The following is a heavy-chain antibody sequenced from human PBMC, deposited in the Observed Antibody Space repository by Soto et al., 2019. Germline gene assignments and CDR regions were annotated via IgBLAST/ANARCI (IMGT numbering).Heavy chain of an antibody. Sequence: GASVKVCCKTSGYSFTTYGISWVRQAHGQGLEWIGWISTHNGDTEFAQNFQGRVTMTTDTSTTTAYMELSSLRSEDTAVYYCAKLAGYCSGNSCHGDYAMDVWGQGTTVTVSS. J-gene: IGHJ6*02. CDR2: ISTHNGDT. V-gene: IGHV1-18*01. CDR3: AKLAGYCSGNSCHGDYAMDV. D-gene: IGHD2-2*01. CDR1: GYSFTTYG.